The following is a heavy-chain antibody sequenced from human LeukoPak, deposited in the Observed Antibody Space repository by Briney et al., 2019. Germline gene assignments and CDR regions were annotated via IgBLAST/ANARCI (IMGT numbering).Heavy chain of an antibody. J-gene: IGHJ4*02. CDR2: ISGSGSGGST. D-gene: IGHD6-19*01. V-gene: IGHV3-23*01. CDR1: GFTFSSYG. Sequence: GGSLRLSCAASGFTFSSYGMHWVRQAPGKGLEWVSSISGSGSGGSTYYADSVKGRFTISRDNSKNTLYLQMNSLRAEDTAVYYCAKDEGIAVAGIIGVQDYWGQGTLVTVSS. CDR3: AKDEGIAVAGIIGVQDY.